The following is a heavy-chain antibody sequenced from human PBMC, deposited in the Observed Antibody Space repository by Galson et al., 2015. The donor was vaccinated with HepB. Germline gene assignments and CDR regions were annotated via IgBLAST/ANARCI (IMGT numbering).Heavy chain of an antibody. D-gene: IGHD3-3*01. CDR3: ARETSAVTIFGVVIAHYYYYGMDV. Sequence: SVKVSCKASGYTFTSYDINWVRQATGQGLEWMGWMNPNSGNTGYAQKFQDRVTMTRNTSISTAYMELSSLRSEDTAVYYCARETSAVTIFGVVIAHYYYYGMDVWGQGTTVTVSS. CDR1: GYTFTSYD. J-gene: IGHJ6*02. V-gene: IGHV1-8*01. CDR2: MNPNSGNT.